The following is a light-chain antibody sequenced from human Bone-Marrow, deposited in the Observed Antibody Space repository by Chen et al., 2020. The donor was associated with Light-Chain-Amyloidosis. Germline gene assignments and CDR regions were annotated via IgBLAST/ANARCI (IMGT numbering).Light chain of an antibody. CDR3: AHWDDSMMGRL. CDR2: SNN. V-gene: IGLV1-44*01. Sequence: QSVLTQPPSASGTPGQRVTISCSGNSYNVGGITVNWYQQVPGTAPKLLIYSNNKRPSGVPDRFSGSKSGTSASLAISGLQSEDEADYYCAHWDDSMMGRLFGGGTKLTVL. CDR1: SYNVGGIT. J-gene: IGLJ3*02.